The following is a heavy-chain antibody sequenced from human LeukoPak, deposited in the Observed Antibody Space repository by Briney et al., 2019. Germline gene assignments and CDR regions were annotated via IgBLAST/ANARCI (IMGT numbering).Heavy chain of an antibody. CDR2: INHSGST. J-gene: IGHJ6*03. V-gene: IGHV4-34*01. Sequence: SETLSLTCAVYGGSFSGYYWSWIRQPPGKGLEWIGEINHSGSTNYNPSLKSRVIISVDTSKNQFSLKLSSVTAADTAVYYCARSPGYYYYYMDVWGKGTTVTVSS. CDR3: ARSPGYYYYYMDV. CDR1: GGSFSGYY. D-gene: IGHD3-10*01.